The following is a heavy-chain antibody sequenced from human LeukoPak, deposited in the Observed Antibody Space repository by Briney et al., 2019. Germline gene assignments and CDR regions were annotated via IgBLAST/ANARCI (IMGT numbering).Heavy chain of an antibody. Sequence: PGGSLRLSCAASGFTFSSYSMNWVRLAPGKGLEWVSSISSSSIYIYYADSVKGRFTISRDNAKNSLYLQMNSLRPEDTALYYCAKVKSGGVYYYDSSGYYYTPDALDIWGQGTMVTVSS. V-gene: IGHV3-21*04. D-gene: IGHD3-22*01. CDR3: AKVKSGGVYYYDSSGYYYTPDALDI. J-gene: IGHJ3*02. CDR2: ISSSSIYI. CDR1: GFTFSSYS.